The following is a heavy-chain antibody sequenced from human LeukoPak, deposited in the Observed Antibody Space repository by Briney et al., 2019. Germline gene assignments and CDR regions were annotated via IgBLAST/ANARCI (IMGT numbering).Heavy chain of an antibody. CDR1: GYTFTSYA. V-gene: IGHV1-3*01. Sequence: ASVKVSCKASGYTFTSYAMHWVRQAPGQRLGWMGWINAGNGNTKYSQKFQGRVTITRDTSASTAYMELSSLRSEDTAVYYCARVGIAVAGPSNWFDPWGQGTLVTVSS. J-gene: IGHJ5*02. D-gene: IGHD6-19*01. CDR2: INAGNGNT. CDR3: ARVGIAVAGPSNWFDP.